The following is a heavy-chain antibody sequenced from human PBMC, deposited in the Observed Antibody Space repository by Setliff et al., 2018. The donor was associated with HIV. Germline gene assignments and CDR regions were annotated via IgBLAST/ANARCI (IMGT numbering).Heavy chain of an antibody. CDR1: GDSIDRSNFF. V-gene: IGHV4-61*05. D-gene: IGHD6-19*01. CDR3: ARFLTYSSGLDY. J-gene: IGHJ4*02. CDR2: IYYSGST. Sequence: SETLSLTCTVSGDSIDRSNFFWTWIRQHPGKGLEWIGYIYYSGSTNYNPSLKSRVTISVDTSKNQFSLKLSSVAAADTAVYYCARFLTYSSGLDYWGQGTLVTVSS.